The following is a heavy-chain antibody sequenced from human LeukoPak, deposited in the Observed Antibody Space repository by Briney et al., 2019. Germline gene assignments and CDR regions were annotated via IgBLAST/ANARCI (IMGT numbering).Heavy chain of an antibody. V-gene: IGHV3-15*07. D-gene: IGHD3-3*01. CDR2: IKSKTDGGTT. Sequence: GGSLRLSCAVSGFIFSTYAMNWVRQAPGKGLGWVGRIKSKTDGGTTDYAAPVKGRFTISRDDSKNTLYLQMNSLKTEDTAVYYCTTTPTKYYDFWSAYNDYWGQGTLVTVSS. J-gene: IGHJ4*02. CDR1: GFIFSTYA. CDR3: TTTPTKYYDFWSAYNDY.